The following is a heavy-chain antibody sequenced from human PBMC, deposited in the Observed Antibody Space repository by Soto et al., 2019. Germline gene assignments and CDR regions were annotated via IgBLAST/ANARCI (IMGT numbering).Heavy chain of an antibody. J-gene: IGHJ4*02. CDR1: GYRVTLYL. Sequence: GESLTISCNGSGYRVTLYLISWVRQMPGKGLEWMGRIDPSDSYTNYSPSFQGHVTISADKSISTAYLQWSSLKASDTAMYYCARRLVAGAIDYWGQGTLVTVSS. CDR3: ARRLVAGAIDY. CDR2: IDPSDSYT. V-gene: IGHV5-10-1*01. D-gene: IGHD2-21*01.